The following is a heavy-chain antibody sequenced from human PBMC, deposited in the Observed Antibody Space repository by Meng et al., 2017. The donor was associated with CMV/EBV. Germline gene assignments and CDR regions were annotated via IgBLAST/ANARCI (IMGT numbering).Heavy chain of an antibody. J-gene: IGHJ6*02. D-gene: IGHD6-13*01. CDR2: IYPGDSDI. CDR1: GYSFTSYW. Sequence: GGSLRLSCKGSGYSFTSYWIGWVRQMPGKGLEWMGIIYPGDSDIRYSPSFQGQVTISADKSISTAYLQWSSLKASDTAMYYCARSFRFGHSSPTGYYYYGMDVWGQGTTVTVSS. CDR3: ARSFRFGHSSPTGYYYYGMDV. V-gene: IGHV5-51*01.